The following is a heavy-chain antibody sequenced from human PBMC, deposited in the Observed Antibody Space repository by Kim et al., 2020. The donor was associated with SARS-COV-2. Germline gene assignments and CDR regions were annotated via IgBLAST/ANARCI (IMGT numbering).Heavy chain of an antibody. CDR2: IRSKAYGETT. V-gene: IGHV3-49*04. CDR1: GFTLRDYG. J-gene: IGHJ6*02. Sequence: VQAGRSLRLSCIGSGFTLRDYGINWVRRSPGKGLEWVGFIRSKAYGETTDYGASVKGRFTISRDESKTVAYLQMNSLKTEDTAVYYCCRENGDYGSGTYYNHPISAMDVWGQGTKVTV. CDR3: CRENGDYGSGTYYNHPISAMDV. D-gene: IGHD3-10*01.